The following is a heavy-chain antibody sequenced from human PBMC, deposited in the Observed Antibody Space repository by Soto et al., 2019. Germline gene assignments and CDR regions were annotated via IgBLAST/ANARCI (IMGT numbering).Heavy chain of an antibody. J-gene: IGHJ6*02. CDR1: GGSISSSNW. Sequence: SETLSLTCAVSGGSISSSNWWSWVRQPPGKGLEWIGEIYHSGSTNYNPSLKSRVTISVDKSKNQFSLKLSSVTAADTAVYYCARDFRVAVAGSYYYGMDVWGQGTTVTVSS. CDR3: ARDFRVAVAGSYYYGMDV. D-gene: IGHD6-19*01. CDR2: IYHSGST. V-gene: IGHV4-4*02.